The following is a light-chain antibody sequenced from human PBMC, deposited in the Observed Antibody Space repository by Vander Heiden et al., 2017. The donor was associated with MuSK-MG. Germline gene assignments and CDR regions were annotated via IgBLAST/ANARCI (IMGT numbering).Light chain of an antibody. V-gene: IGLV2-8*01. Sequence: QSALTQPPSASGSPGHSVTISCTGTSSDVGGYNYVSWYQQHPGKAPELMIFEVSKRPSGVPDRFSGSKSGNTASLTVSGLQAEDEADYYCSSSAGNFAWVFGGGTKLTVL. CDR3: SSSAGNFAWV. CDR2: EVS. CDR1: SSDVGGYNY. J-gene: IGLJ3*02.